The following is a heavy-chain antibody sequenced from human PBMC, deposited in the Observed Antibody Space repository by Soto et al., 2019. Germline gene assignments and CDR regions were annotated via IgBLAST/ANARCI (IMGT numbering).Heavy chain of an antibody. J-gene: IGHJ3*02. Sequence: QITLKESGPTLVKPTQTLTLTCTFSGFSLSTSGVGVGWIRQPPGKALEWLALIFWDDDKRYSPSLKSRLTSTKDTSKNQVILTMTNMDPVDTATYYCAHRRIRLPNDAFDIWGQGTMVTVSS. D-gene: IGHD6-25*01. CDR2: IFWDDDK. V-gene: IGHV2-5*02. CDR3: AHRRIRLPNDAFDI. CDR1: GFSLSTSGVG.